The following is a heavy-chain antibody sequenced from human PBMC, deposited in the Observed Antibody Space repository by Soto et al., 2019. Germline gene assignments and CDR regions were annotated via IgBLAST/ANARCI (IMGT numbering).Heavy chain of an antibody. CDR1: GYSFTSYW. CDR3: ARHSDPAQYYDFWSGYYRNWFDP. J-gene: IGHJ5*02. CDR2: IDPSDSYT. Sequence: GESLKISCKGSGYSFTSYWISWVRQMPGKGLEWVGRIDPSDSYTNYSPSFQGHVTISADKSISTAYLQWSSLKASDTAMYYCARHSDPAQYYDFWSGYYRNWFDPWGQGTLVTVSS. V-gene: IGHV5-10-1*01. D-gene: IGHD3-3*01.